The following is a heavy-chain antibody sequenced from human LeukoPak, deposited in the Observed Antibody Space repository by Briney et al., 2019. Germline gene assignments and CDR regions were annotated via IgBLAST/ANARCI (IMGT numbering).Heavy chain of an antibody. V-gene: IGHV4-61*02. CDR2: IYTSGST. J-gene: IGHJ6*03. CDR3: ARIKYYYYMDV. Sequence: SQTLSLTCTVSGGSISSGSYYWSWIRQPAGKGLEWIGRIYTSGSTNYNPSLKSRVTISADTSKNQFSLKLSSVTAADTAVYYCARIKYYYYMDVWGKGTTVTVSS. CDR1: GGSISSGSYY.